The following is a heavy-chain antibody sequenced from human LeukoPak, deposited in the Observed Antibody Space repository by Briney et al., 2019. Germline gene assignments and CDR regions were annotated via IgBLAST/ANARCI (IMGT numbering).Heavy chain of an antibody. CDR2: IYYSGST. CDR1: GGSISNYY. Sequence: SETLSLTCTVSGGSISNYYWSWIRQPPGKGLEWIGYIYYSGSTNHNPSLKSRVTISVDTSKNQFSLMLSSVTAADTAVYYCARAGQFIAARPITFDYWGQGTLVTVSS. V-gene: IGHV4-59*01. CDR3: ARAGQFIAARPITFDY. D-gene: IGHD6-6*01. J-gene: IGHJ4*02.